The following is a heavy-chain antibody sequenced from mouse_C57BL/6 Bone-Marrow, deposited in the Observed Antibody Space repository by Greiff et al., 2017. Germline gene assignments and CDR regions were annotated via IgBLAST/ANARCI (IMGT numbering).Heavy chain of an antibody. Sequence: VQLQQPGAELVRPGSSVKLSCKASGYTFTSYWMHWVKQRPIQGLEWIGNIDPSDSETHYNQKFKDKATLTVDKSSSTAYMQLSSLTSEDSAVYYCARFYYSNPYYAMYYWGQGTSVTVSS. V-gene: IGHV1-52*01. J-gene: IGHJ4*01. CDR2: IDPSDSET. D-gene: IGHD2-5*01. CDR1: GYTFTSYW. CDR3: ARFYYSNPYYAMYY.